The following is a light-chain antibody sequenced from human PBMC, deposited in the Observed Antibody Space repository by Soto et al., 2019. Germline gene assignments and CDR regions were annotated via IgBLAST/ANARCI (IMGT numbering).Light chain of an antibody. CDR2: GIS. V-gene: IGKV3-20*01. CDR3: EQYGSSPRT. J-gene: IGKJ1*01. Sequence: EIVLTQSPGILSLSPGERATLSCRASQTVSSIYWAWYQQKPGQAPRLLIYGISTRATGIPDRFSGSGSGTDFTLTISRLEPEDFAVYYCEQYGSSPRTFGQGTKVDIK. CDR1: QTVSSIY.